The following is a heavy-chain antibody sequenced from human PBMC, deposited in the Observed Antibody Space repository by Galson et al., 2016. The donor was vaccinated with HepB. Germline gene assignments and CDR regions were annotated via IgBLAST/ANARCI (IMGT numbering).Heavy chain of an antibody. Sequence: SLRLSCAASGFTFSDYYMSWIRQAPGKGLEWVSYFSSVGTTIYYADSLQGRFTISRDNAKNLLYLQMNSLRAEDTAVYYCERVGPVWYFDLWGRGTLVTVSS. V-gene: IGHV3-11*01. J-gene: IGHJ2*01. CDR3: ERVGPVWYFDL. CDR2: FSSVGTTI. CDR1: GFTFSDYY.